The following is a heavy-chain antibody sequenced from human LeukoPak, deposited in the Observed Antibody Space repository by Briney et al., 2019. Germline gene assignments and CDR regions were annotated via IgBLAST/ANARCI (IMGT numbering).Heavy chain of an antibody. CDR3: ARGKDHHYDSSGYPDYYYYTMDV. V-gene: IGHV1-2*02. CDR1: GYTFTGYY. J-gene: IGHJ6*02. Sequence: VASVKVSCKASGYTFTGYYMHWVRQAPGQGLEWMGWINPNSGGTNYAQKFQGRVTMTRDTSISTAYMELSRLRSDDTAVYYCARGKDHHYDSSGYPDYYYYTMDVWGQGTTVTVSS. D-gene: IGHD3-22*01. CDR2: INPNSGGT.